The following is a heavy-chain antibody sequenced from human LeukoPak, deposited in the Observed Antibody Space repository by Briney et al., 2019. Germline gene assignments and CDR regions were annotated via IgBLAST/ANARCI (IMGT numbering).Heavy chain of an antibody. CDR2: INAYNGNT. Sequence: ASVKVSCKASGYTFTSYGISWVRQAPGQGLEWMGWINAYNGNTNYAQKLQGRVTMTTDTSTSTAYMELRSLRSDDTAVYYCARFTTRWFGELLYYYDGMDVWGKGTTVTVSS. CDR1: GYTFTSYG. CDR3: ARFTTRWFGELLYYYDGMDV. V-gene: IGHV1-18*04. J-gene: IGHJ6*04. D-gene: IGHD3-10*01.